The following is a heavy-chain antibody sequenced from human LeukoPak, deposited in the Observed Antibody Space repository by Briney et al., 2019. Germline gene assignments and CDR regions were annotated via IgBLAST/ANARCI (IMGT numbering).Heavy chain of an antibody. CDR2: ISGSGSST. D-gene: IGHD3-22*01. J-gene: IGHJ4*02. CDR1: GFTFSSYA. CDR3: AKIVVVIPFVDY. V-gene: IGHV3-23*01. Sequence: QPGGSLRLSCAASGFTFSSYAMSWVRQAPGKGLEWVSAISGSGSSTYYADSVKGRFTISRDNSKNTLYLQMNSLRAEDTAVYYCAKIVVVIPFVDYWGQGTLVTVSS.